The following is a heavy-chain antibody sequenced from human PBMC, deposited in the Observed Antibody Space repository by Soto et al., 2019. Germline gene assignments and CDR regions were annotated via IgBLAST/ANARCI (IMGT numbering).Heavy chain of an antibody. V-gene: IGHV4-34*01. CDR2: INHSGST. J-gene: IGHJ5*02. CDR3: ARKYDSGGYYYA. D-gene: IGHD3-22*01. Sequence: SETLSLTCAVYGGSFSGYYSSWIRQPPGKGLEWIGEINHSGSTNYKWSLKSRLTISVDTSKDQFSLKLISVTAADTAVYYCARKYDSGGYYYAWGQGTLVTVSS. CDR1: GGSFSGYY.